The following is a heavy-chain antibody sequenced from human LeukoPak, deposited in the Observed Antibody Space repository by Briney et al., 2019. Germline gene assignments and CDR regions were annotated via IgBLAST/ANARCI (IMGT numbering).Heavy chain of an antibody. CDR1: GYTFTGYY. Sequence: GASVKVSCKASGYTFTGYYIHWVRQAPGQGLEWMGWINPNSGDTNYAQKFQGRVTMTRDTSISTAYMDLSSLTSDDTAVYYCASAADGSGWSSYFDYWGQGTLVTVSS. D-gene: IGHD6-19*01. J-gene: IGHJ4*02. CDR2: INPNSGDT. CDR3: ASAADGSGWSSYFDY. V-gene: IGHV1-2*02.